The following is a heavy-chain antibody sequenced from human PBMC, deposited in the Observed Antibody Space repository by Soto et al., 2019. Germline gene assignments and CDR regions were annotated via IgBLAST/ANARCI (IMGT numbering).Heavy chain of an antibody. V-gene: IGHV2-5*02. CDR1: GFSLSSIGMG. Sequence: QITVKESGLTLVKPTETLTLTCTFSGFSLSSIGMGVGWIRQPPGKALEWLALIYWDDDKRYSPSLSSRLTTPTDPSENEVDLTMTNMDPVDTATYYWARLTRGVYDSGRLWEKFDYWGQGTLVTVSS. CDR2: IYWDDDK. D-gene: IGHD5-12*01. J-gene: IGHJ4*02. CDR3: ARLTRGVYDSGRLWEKFDY.